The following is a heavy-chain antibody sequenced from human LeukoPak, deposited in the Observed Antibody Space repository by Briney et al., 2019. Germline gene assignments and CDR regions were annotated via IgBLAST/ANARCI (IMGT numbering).Heavy chain of an antibody. V-gene: IGHV3-23*01. J-gene: IGHJ4*02. D-gene: IGHD2-15*01. CDR2: FSGSGGRI. CDR1: GFTFSIYA. CDR3: AKVGFLSKSSDIRTSGLSYFDY. Sequence: GGSLRLSCAASGFTFSIYAMSWVRQAPGKGLEWVSTFSGSGGRIYYADSVKGRFTISRDNSKNTLYLQMNSLRAEDTAVYHCAKVGFLSKSSDIRTSGLSYFDYWGQGTLVTVSS.